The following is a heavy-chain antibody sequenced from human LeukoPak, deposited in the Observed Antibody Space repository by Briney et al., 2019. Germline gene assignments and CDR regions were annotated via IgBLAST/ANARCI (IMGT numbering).Heavy chain of an antibody. J-gene: IGHJ6*02. CDR1: GGTFSSYA. Sequence: GVSVKVSCKASGGTFSSYAISWVRQAPGQGLEWMGWISAYNGNTNYAQKLQGRVTMTTDTSTSTAYMELRSLRSDDTAVYYCARQSNYYGSGPNYGMDVWGQGTTVTVSS. CDR2: ISAYNGNT. CDR3: ARQSNYYGSGPNYGMDV. V-gene: IGHV1-18*01. D-gene: IGHD3-10*01.